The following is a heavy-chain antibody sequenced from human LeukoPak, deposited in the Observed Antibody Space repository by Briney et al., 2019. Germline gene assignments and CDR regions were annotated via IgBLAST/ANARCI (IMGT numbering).Heavy chain of an antibody. Sequence: PSETLSLTCTISGGSISSYRWNWIRQPPGKGPEWIGYIYYSGSTKYNPSLKSRVTISVDTSKNQFSLELTSVTAADTAVYYCVRDRELTYWGQGTLVTVSS. CDR3: VRDRELTY. D-gene: IGHD1-26*01. CDR1: GGSISSYR. V-gene: IGHV4-59*03. J-gene: IGHJ4*02. CDR2: IYYSGST.